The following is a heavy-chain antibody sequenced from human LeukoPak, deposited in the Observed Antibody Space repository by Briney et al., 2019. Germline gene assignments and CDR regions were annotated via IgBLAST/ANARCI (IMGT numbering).Heavy chain of an antibody. CDR1: GFTFDDYA. J-gene: IGHJ4*02. Sequence: GGSLRLSCAASGFTFDDYAMHWVRHTPGKGLEWVSGISWNSGSIGYADSVKGRFTISRDNAENSLYLQMNSLRAEDTAVYYCARDLGKIGGNSSPFDYWGQGTLVTVSS. CDR3: ARDLGKIGGNSSPFDY. V-gene: IGHV3-9*01. D-gene: IGHD4-23*01. CDR2: ISWNSGSI.